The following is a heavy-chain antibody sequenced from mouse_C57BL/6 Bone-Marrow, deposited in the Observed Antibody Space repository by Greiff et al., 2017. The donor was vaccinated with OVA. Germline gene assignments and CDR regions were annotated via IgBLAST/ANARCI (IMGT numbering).Heavy chain of an antibody. J-gene: IGHJ2*01. D-gene: IGHD2-5*01. CDR2: IDPSDSYT. Sequence: QVQLQQPGAELVRPGTSVKLSCKASGYTFTSYWMHWVKQRPGQGLEWIGVIDPSDSYTNYNQKFKGKATLTVDTSSSTAYMQLSSLTSEDSAVYYCAGGDYSKALYYFDYWGQGTTLTVSS. V-gene: IGHV1-59*01. CDR1: GYTFTSYW. CDR3: AGGDYSKALYYFDY.